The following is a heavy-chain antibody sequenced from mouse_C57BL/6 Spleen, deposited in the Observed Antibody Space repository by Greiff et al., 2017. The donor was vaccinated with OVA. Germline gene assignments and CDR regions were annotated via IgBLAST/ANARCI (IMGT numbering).Heavy chain of an antibody. J-gene: IGHJ4*01. CDR1: GYAFSSYW. V-gene: IGHV1-80*01. D-gene: IGHD2-2*01. CDR3: ARPGYEDAMDY. CDR2: IYPGDGDT. Sequence: VQLQQSGAELVKPGASVKISCKASGYAFSSYWMNWVKQRPGKGLEWIGQIYPGDGDTNYNGKFKGKATLTADKSSSTAYMQLSSLTSEDSAVYFCARPGYEDAMDYWGQGTSVTVSS.